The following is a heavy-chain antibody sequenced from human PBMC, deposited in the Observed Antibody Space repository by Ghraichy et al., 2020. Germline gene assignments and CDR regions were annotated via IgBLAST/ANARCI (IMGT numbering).Heavy chain of an antibody. CDR1: GGTFSSHD. CDR3: ARDARFGHLSPPGAYYYYGMDV. V-gene: IGHV1-69*13. D-gene: IGHD3-10*01. CDR2: IVPIFGTP. Sequence: SVKVSCKASGGTFSSHDITWVRQAPGQGLEWLGGIVPIFGTPNYAQKFQDRVTITADESTSTVYMELTSLRSEDTAVYYCARDARFGHLSPPGAYYYYGMDVWGQGTTVTVSS. J-gene: IGHJ6*02.